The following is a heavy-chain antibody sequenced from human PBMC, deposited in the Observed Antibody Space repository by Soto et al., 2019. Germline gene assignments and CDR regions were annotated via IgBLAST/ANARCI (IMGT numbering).Heavy chain of an antibody. V-gene: IGHV1-69*13. CDR2: IIPIFGTA. Sequence: SVKVSCKASGGTFSSYAISWVRQAPGQGLEWMGGIIPIFGTANYAQKFQGRVTITADESTSTAYMEQSSLRSDETAVYYYASHGMKPMVSLRWFDTWGQGTLVTVSP. CDR1: GGTFSSYA. CDR3: ASHGMKPMVSLRWFDT. D-gene: IGHD2-8*01. J-gene: IGHJ5*02.